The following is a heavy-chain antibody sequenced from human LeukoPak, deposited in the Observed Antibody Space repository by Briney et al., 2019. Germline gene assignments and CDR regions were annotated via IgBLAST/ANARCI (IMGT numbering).Heavy chain of an antibody. CDR1: GFSLSTSGMR. CDR3: ARLNSGTYLDY. CDR2: IDWDDDK. Sequence: SGPTLVNPAQTLTLTCTFSGFSLSTSGMRVSWIRQPPGKALEWLARIDWDDDKFYSTSLKTRLTISKDTSKNQVVLTMTNMDPVDTATYYCARLNSGTYLDYWGQGTLVTVSS. J-gene: IGHJ4*02. V-gene: IGHV2-70*04. D-gene: IGHD1-26*01.